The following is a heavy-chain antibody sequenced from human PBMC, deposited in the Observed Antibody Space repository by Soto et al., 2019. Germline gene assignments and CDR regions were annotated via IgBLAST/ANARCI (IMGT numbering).Heavy chain of an antibody. CDR1: GFTFSSYA. CDR2: ISYDGSNK. D-gene: IGHD2-21*01. Sequence: PGGSLRLSCAASGFTFSSYAMHWVRQAPGKGLEWVAVISYDGSNKYYADSVKGRFTISRDNSKNTLYLQMNSLRAEDTAVYYCARDSHIRGPDDAFDIWGQGTMVTVSS. V-gene: IGHV3-30-3*01. J-gene: IGHJ3*02. CDR3: ARDSHIRGPDDAFDI.